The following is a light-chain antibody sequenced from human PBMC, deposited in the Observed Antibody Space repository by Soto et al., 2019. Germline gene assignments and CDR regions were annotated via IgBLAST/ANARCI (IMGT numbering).Light chain of an antibody. CDR1: SSNIGAGYD. Sequence: QSVLTQPPSVSGAPGQRVTISCTGTSSNIGAGYDVHWYQQFPGTAPKLLIYGNTNRPSGVPDRFSGSKSGTSASLAITGLQAEDEADYYCQSYYSSLSGYVFGTGTKLTVL. CDR3: QSYYSSLSGYV. CDR2: GNT. J-gene: IGLJ1*01. V-gene: IGLV1-40*01.